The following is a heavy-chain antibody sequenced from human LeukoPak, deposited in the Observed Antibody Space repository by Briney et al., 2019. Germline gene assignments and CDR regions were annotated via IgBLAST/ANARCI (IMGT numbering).Heavy chain of an antibody. CDR2: IYYSGST. V-gene: IGHV4-59*08. CDR3: ARMALHGVNYYYYMDV. D-gene: IGHD3-10*01. CDR1: GGSISSYY. Sequence: SETLSLTCTVSGGSISSYYWSWIRQPPGKGLEWIGYIYYSGSTNYNPSLKSRVTISVDTSKNQFSLKLSSVTAADTAVYYCARMALHGVNYYYYMDVWGKGTTVTVSS. J-gene: IGHJ6*03.